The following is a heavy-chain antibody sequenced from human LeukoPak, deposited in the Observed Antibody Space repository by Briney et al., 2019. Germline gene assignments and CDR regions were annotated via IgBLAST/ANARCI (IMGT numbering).Heavy chain of an antibody. D-gene: IGHD3-16*01. CDR2: IYHSGST. V-gene: IGHV4-38-2*02. J-gene: IGHJ4*02. CDR3: ARDNDSRDPPHFDY. Sequence: SETLSLTCTVSGYSISSGYYWGWIRQPPGKGLEWIWSIYHSGSTYYNPSLKSRVTISVDTSKNQFSLKLSSVTAADTAVYYCARDNDSRDPPHFDYWGQGTLVTVSS. CDR1: GYSISSGYY.